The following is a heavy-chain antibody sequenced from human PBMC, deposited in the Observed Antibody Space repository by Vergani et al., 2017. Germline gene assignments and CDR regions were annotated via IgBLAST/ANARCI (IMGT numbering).Heavy chain of an antibody. V-gene: IGHV3-48*01. CDR2: ISSSSSTI. J-gene: IGHJ3*02. D-gene: IGHD2-15*01. CDR3: ARDRGYCSGGSCFGAFDI. Sequence: VQLVQSGAEVKKPGGSLRLSCAASGFTFSSYWMSWVRQAPGKGLEWVSYISSSSSTIYYADSVKGRFTISRDKAKNSLYLQMNSLRAEDTAVYYCARDRGYCSGGSCFGAFDIWGQGTMVTVSS. CDR1: GFTFSSYW.